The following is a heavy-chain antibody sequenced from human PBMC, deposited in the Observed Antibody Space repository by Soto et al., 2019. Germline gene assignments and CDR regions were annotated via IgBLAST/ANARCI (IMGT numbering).Heavy chain of an antibody. CDR2: IIPIFGTA. J-gene: IGHJ6*02. CDR3: ATSAAAGTWYYYYGMDV. V-gene: IGHV1-69*01. D-gene: IGHD6-13*01. CDR1: GGTFSSYA. Sequence: QVQLVQSGAEVKKPGSSVKVSCKASGGTFSSYAISWVRQAPGQGLEWMGGIIPIFGTANYAQKFQGRVTITADESTSIAYMELSSLRSEDTAVYYCATSAAAGTWYYYYGMDVWGQGTTVTVSS.